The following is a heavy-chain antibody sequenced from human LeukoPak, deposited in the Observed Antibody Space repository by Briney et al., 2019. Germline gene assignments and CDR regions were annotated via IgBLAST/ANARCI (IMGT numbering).Heavy chain of an antibody. CDR3: ARDPSRFGEYGYFDY. CDR1: GFTFSSFA. CDR2: MSYNGNDK. Sequence: GGSLRLSCAASGFTFSSFAMHWVRQTPGKGLKWVAGMSYNGNDKYYEDSLKGRFTISRDNSKNTLYLQMNSLRAEDTAVYYCARDPSRFGEYGYFDYWGQGSLVTVSS. V-gene: IGHV3-30*04. J-gene: IGHJ4*02. D-gene: IGHD3-10*01.